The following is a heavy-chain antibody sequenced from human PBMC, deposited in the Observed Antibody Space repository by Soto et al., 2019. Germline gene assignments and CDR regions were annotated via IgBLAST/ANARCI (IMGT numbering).Heavy chain of an antibody. D-gene: IGHD2-15*01. J-gene: IGHJ4*02. Sequence: QVQLQQWGAGLLKPSATLSLTCAVYGGSFSGYYWRWIRQPPGKGLEWIGEINHSGSTNYNPSLKSRVTISVDTSKNQFSLKLSSVTAADTAVYYCAREEGYCSGGSCLNYFDYWGQGTLVTVSS. CDR2: INHSGST. V-gene: IGHV4-34*01. CDR1: GGSFSGYY. CDR3: AREEGYCSGGSCLNYFDY.